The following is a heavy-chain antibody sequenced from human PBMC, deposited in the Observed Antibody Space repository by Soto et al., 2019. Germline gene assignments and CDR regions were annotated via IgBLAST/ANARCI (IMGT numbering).Heavy chain of an antibody. V-gene: IGHV1-18*01. CDR2: ISAYNGNT. CDR3: ARETRIAARRFDYYYGMDV. D-gene: IGHD6-6*01. CDR1: GYTFTSYG. Sequence: ASVKVSCKASGYTFTSYGISWVRQAPGQGLEWMGWISAYNGNTNYAQKLQGRVTMTTDTSTSTAYMELRSLRSEDTAVYCCARETRIAARRFDYYYGMDVWGQGTTVTVSS. J-gene: IGHJ6*02.